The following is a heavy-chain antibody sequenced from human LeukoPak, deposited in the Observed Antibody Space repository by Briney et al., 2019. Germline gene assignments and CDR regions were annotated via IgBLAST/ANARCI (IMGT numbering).Heavy chain of an antibody. CDR1: GFTFSSYS. CDR3: ARAFYGDYCYFDY. D-gene: IGHD4-17*01. V-gene: IGHV3-30*04. J-gene: IGHJ4*02. CDR2: VSYYGSNK. Sequence: GGTLTLSCAASGFTFSSYSMHWVRQAQGKGLEWVAVVSYYGSNKYYADYVKGRFTISSDNSKNTLYLQMNSLRPEDTAVYYCARAFYGDYCYFDYWGQGTLVTVSS.